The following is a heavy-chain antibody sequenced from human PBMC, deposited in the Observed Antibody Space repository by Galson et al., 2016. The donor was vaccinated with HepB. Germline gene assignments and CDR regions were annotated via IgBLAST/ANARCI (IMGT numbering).Heavy chain of an antibody. CDR1: GFPFSRYW. CDR2: INSDGSST. D-gene: IGHD4-17*01. V-gene: IGHV3-74*01. CDR3: VREDYGDDPFYYYYYGMDV. Sequence: SLRLSCAASGFPFSRYWMHWVRQAPGKGLVWVSRINSDGSSTIYADSVRGRFTISRDNAKNTLYLQMNSLRAEDTALYYCVREDYGDDPFYYYYYGMDVWGQGTTVTVS. J-gene: IGHJ6*02.